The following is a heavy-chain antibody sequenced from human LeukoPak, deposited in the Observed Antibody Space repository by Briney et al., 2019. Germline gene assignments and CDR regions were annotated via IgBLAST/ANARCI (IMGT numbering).Heavy chain of an antibody. Sequence: SETLSLTCTVSGGSISSSGYYWGWIRQPPGKGLEWIAIIYYSGSTYYNPSLKSRVTISVDTSKNHLSLKLSSLTAADTAVYYCARHEYSGSYYGLSWFDPWGQGTLVTVSS. CDR3: ARHEYSGSYYGLSWFDP. V-gene: IGHV4-39*01. J-gene: IGHJ5*02. CDR2: IYYSGST. D-gene: IGHD1-26*01. CDR1: GGSISSSGYY.